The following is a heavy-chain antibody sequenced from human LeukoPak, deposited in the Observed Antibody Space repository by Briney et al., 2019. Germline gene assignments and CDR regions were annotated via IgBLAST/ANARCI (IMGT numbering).Heavy chain of an antibody. D-gene: IGHD2-2*01. V-gene: IGHV1-69*13. CDR3: ARDFCSTSCNLGY. Sequence: ASVKVSCKASGYTFTSYAISWVRQAPGQGLEWMGGIIPIFGTANYAQKFQGRVTITADESTSTAYMELSSLRSEDTAVYYCARDFCSTSCNLGYWGQGTLVTVSS. J-gene: IGHJ4*02. CDR2: IIPIFGTA. CDR1: GYTFTSYA.